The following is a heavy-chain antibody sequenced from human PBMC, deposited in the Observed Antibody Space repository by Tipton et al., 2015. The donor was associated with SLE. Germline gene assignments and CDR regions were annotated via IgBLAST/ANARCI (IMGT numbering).Heavy chain of an antibody. CDR3: ASLYYDFWSGFLWFDP. CDR1: GDSINNAGYS. V-gene: IGHV4-34*01. Sequence: TLSLTCAVSGDSINNAGYSWSWIRQPPGKGLEWIGEINHSGSTNYNPSLKSRVTISVDTSKNQFSLKLSSVTAADTAVYYCASLYYDFWSGFLWFDPWGQGTLVTVSS. J-gene: IGHJ5*02. D-gene: IGHD3-3*01. CDR2: INHSGST.